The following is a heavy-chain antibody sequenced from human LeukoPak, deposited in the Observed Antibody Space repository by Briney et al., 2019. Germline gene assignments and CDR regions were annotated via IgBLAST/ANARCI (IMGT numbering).Heavy chain of an antibody. CDR1: VFTFSSYA. D-gene: IGHD1-1*01. V-gene: IGHV3-23*01. Sequence: GGSLRLSCAASVFTFSSYAMSWVREAPSRGLEGVSNMRGNGDTIYAHYVKGRSTLSRDESRKRVYLQLNNLRVEDTAVYYCAKASWVSNADAVLWGQGTVVTVSS. CDR3: AKASWVSNADAVL. CDR2: MRGNGDT. J-gene: IGHJ4*02.